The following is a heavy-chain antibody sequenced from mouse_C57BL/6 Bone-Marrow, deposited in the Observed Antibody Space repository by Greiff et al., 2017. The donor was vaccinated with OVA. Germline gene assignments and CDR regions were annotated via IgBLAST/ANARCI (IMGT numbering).Heavy chain of an antibody. J-gene: IGHJ2*01. D-gene: IGHD2-3*01. CDR3: AREDGYSYYFDY. V-gene: IGHV1-64*01. Sequence: QVQLQQPGAELVKPGASVKLSCKASGYTFTSYWMHWVKQRPGQGLEWIGMIHPNSGSTNYNEKFKSKATLTVDKSSSTAYMQLRSLTSEDSAVYYCAREDGYSYYFDYWGQGTTLTVSS. CDR1: GYTFTSYW. CDR2: IHPNSGST.